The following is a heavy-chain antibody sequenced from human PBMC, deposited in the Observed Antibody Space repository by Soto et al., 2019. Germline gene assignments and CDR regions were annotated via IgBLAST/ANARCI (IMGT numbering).Heavy chain of an antibody. J-gene: IGHJ3*02. V-gene: IGHV3-33*01. Sequence: GGSLRLSCAASGFTFSSYGMHWVRQAPGKGLEWVAVIWYDGSNKYYADSVKGRFTISRDNSKNTLYLQMNSLRAEDTAVYYCARVMNSFNGGPDAFDIWGQGTMVTVSS. CDR1: GFTFSSYG. D-gene: IGHD4-17*01. CDR2: IWYDGSNK. CDR3: ARVMNSFNGGPDAFDI.